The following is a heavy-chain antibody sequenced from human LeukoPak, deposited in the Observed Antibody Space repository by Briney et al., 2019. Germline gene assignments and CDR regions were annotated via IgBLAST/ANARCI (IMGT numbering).Heavy chain of an antibody. CDR1: GGSISSGSYY. D-gene: IGHD3-9*01. CDR2: IYTSGST. Sequence: SETLSLTCTVSGGSISSGSYYWSWIRQPAGKGLEWIGRIYTSGSTNYNPSLKSRVTISVDKSKNQFSLKLSSVTAADTAVYYCARADILTAHSPIFDYWGQGTLVTVSS. CDR3: ARADILTAHSPIFDY. V-gene: IGHV4-61*02. J-gene: IGHJ4*02.